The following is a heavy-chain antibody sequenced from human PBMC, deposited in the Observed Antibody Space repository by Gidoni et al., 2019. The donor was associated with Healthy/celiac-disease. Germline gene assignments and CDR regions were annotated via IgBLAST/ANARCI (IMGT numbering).Heavy chain of an antibody. Sequence: QVQLQESGPGLVKPSETLSLTCTVSGGSISSYYWSWIRQPPGKGLEWIGYIYYSGSTNYNPSLKSRVTISVDTSKNQFSLKLSSVTAADTAVYYCARGISYYYDSSGYYSNQFFDYWGQGTLVTVSS. J-gene: IGHJ4*02. CDR2: IYYSGST. CDR1: GGSISSYY. CDR3: ARGISYYYDSSGYYSNQFFDY. V-gene: IGHV4-59*01. D-gene: IGHD3-22*01.